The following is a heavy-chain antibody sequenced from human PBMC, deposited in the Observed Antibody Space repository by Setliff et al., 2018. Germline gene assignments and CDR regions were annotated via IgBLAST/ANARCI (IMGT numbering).Heavy chain of an antibody. D-gene: IGHD3-22*01. CDR1: GYMFKRYG. J-gene: IGHJ3*02. Sequence: GASVKVSCKASGYMFKRYGINWMRQAAGQGFEWMGWISSYNENTKSAQKFQGRISMTTDTTTATSYMELRSLRSDDTAIYYCARSRDSGFYHQRDAYDIWGQGTMVTVSS. V-gene: IGHV1-18*04. CDR3: ARSRDSGFYHQRDAYDI. CDR2: ISSYNENT.